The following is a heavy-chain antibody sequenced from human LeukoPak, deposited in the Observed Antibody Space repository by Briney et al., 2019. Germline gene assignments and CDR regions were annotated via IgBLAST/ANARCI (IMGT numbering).Heavy chain of an antibody. CDR1: GFTFNSYT. J-gene: IGHJ4*02. Sequence: PRRCLRLSCTASGFTFNSYTMSWVREAPGKGLEWVASISGSTNYIYHAASVKGRFSISRDDAQSSVYLQMNRLKDEDTAVYYCARSRSSSPYDKNLNYWGQGTLVTVSS. D-gene: IGHD3-10*01. CDR2: ISGSTNYI. V-gene: IGHV3-21*01. CDR3: ARSRSSSPYDKNLNY.